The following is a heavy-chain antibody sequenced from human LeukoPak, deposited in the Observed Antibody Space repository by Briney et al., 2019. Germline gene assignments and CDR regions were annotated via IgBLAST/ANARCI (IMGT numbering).Heavy chain of an antibody. CDR2: INPNSGGT. D-gene: IGHD3-10*01. CDR3: ARGSNNDYGSGSYNWFDP. Sequence: ASVKVSCKTSGYTFTNYDINWVRQAPGQGLEWMGWINPNSGGTNYAQKFQGRVTMTRDTSISTAYVELSRLRSDDTAVYYCARGSNNDYGSGSYNWFDPWGQGTLVTVSS. V-gene: IGHV1-2*02. CDR1: GYTFTNYD. J-gene: IGHJ5*02.